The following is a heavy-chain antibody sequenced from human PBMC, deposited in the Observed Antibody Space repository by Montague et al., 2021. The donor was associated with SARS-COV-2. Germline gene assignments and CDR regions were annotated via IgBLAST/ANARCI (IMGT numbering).Heavy chain of an antibody. Sequence: SLRLSCAASGFTFSNYWMSWFRQAPGNGLEWVAHINQDGSEQYHVDSVRGRFTISRDNAKNSLYLQMNSLRAEDTALYFCARGVGRYNWNDYDAFDIWGQGTMVTVSS. D-gene: IGHD1-1*01. V-gene: IGHV3-7*03. CDR3: ARGVGRYNWNDYDAFDI. CDR2: INQDGSEQ. J-gene: IGHJ3*02. CDR1: GFTFSNYW.